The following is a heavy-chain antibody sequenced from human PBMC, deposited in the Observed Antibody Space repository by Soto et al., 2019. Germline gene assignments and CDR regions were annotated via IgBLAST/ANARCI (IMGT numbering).Heavy chain of an antibody. Sequence: QVQLVQSGAEVKKPGSSVKVSCKASGGTFSNYAITWVRQAPGQGLEWLGRIIPIFGTTDYAQKFQGRVTITAHXXTXXAYMELGSLRSDDTAVYYCAKDGGREGSFGNWFDPWGQGTLVTVSS. J-gene: IGHJ5*02. CDR3: AKDGGREGSFGNWFDP. CDR1: GGTFSNYA. CDR2: IIPIFGTT. D-gene: IGHD2-15*01. V-gene: IGHV1-69*15.